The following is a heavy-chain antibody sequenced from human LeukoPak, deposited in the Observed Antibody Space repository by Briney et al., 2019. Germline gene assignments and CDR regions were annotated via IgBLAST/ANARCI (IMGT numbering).Heavy chain of an antibody. CDR1: GGSISNYY. Sequence: PETLSLTCTVSGGSISNYYWSWIRQPPGKGLELIGYIYYSGSTNYNPSLKSRVTISLDTSKNHFSLNLSSVTAEDAAVYYCARASAVAGRFYFDFWGQGTLVTVSS. CDR3: ARASAVAGRFYFDF. D-gene: IGHD6-19*01. V-gene: IGHV4-59*01. CDR2: IYYSGST. J-gene: IGHJ4*02.